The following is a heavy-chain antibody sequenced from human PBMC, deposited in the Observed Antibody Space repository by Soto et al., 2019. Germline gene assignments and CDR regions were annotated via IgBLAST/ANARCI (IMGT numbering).Heavy chain of an antibody. CDR3: TRDGMYSSSWHYSYYGMDV. CDR2: ISSNSAYI. D-gene: IGHD6-13*01. J-gene: IGHJ6*02. CDR1: GFTFRSFT. V-gene: IGHV3-21*01. Sequence: GGSLRLSCAASGFTFRSFTMNWVRQAPGKGLEWVSTISSNSAYIYYTEALRGRFTIARDNAKNSLHLQMNSLRAEDTAVYYCTRDGMYSSSWHYSYYGMDVWGQGTTVTVSS.